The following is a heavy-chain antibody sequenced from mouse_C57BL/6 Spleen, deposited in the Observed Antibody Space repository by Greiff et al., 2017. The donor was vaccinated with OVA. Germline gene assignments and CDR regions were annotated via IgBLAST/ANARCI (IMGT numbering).Heavy chain of an antibody. CDR1: GYTFTDYY. CDR3: ARWGLYYDYDGDWYFDV. Sequence: VQLQQSGAELVKPGASVKISCKASGYTFTDYYINWVKQRPGQGLEWIGKIGPGSGSTYYNEQFKGKATLTADKSSSTAYMQLSSLTSEDSAVYFCARWGLYYDYDGDWYFDVWGTGTTVTVSS. CDR2: IGPGSGST. J-gene: IGHJ1*03. V-gene: IGHV1-77*01. D-gene: IGHD2-4*01.